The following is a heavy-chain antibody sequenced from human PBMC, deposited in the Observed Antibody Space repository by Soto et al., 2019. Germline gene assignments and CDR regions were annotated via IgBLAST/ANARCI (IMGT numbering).Heavy chain of an antibody. D-gene: IGHD6-6*01. J-gene: IGHJ6*02. CDR1: GFTFSSYG. Sequence: QVQLVESGGGVVQPGRSLRLSCAASGFTFSSYGMHWVRQAPGKGLEWVAVIWYDGSNKYYADSVKGRFTISRDNSKNTLYLHMNSLRAEDTAVYYCARLSSSIAARDYYYGMDVWGQGTTVTVSS. CDR3: ARLSSSIAARDYYYGMDV. V-gene: IGHV3-33*01. CDR2: IWYDGSNK.